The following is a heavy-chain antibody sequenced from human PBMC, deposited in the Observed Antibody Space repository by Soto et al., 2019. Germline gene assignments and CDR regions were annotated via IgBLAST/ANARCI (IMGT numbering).Heavy chain of an antibody. CDR1: GFTLSSYG. CDR2: ISYDGSNK. V-gene: IGHV3-30*18. J-gene: IGHJ6*02. CDR3: AKEGQQLDYYYGMDV. Sequence: QVQLVESGGGVVQPGRSLRLSCAASGFTLSSYGMHWVRQAPGKGLEWVAVISYDGSNKYYADSVKGRFTISRDNSKNTLYLQMNSLRAEDTAVYYCAKEGQQLDYYYGMDVWGQGTTVTVSS. D-gene: IGHD6-13*01.